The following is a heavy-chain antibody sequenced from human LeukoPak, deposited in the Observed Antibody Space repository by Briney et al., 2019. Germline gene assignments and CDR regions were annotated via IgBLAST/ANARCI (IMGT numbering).Heavy chain of an antibody. J-gene: IGHJ6*02. V-gene: IGHV3-15*01. Sequence: GGSLRHSCAASGFNFKYVWMNWVRQVPGKGLEWVGRIRTKIEGETRDYPAPVKGRFIISRDDSKTTLYLQMNGLKTEDSAVYYCTTERNWELLRPYGLDIWGQGTTVIVSS. CDR1: GFNFKYVW. CDR2: IRTKIEGETR. D-gene: IGHD1-26*01. CDR3: TTERNWELLRPYGLDI.